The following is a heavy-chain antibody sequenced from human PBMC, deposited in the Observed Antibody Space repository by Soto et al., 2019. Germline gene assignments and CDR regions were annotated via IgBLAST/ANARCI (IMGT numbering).Heavy chain of an antibody. J-gene: IGHJ4*02. V-gene: IGHV2-70*01. CDR3: ARGHYYDSSGYYPLFDY. Sequence: PTLVNPTQTLTLTCTFSGFSLSTSGMCVSWIRQPPGKALEWLALIDWDDDKYYSTSLKTRLTISKDTSKNQVVLTMTNMDPVDTATYYCARGHYYDSSGYYPLFDYWGQGTLVTVSS. D-gene: IGHD3-22*01. CDR1: GFSLSTSGMC. CDR2: IDWDDDK.